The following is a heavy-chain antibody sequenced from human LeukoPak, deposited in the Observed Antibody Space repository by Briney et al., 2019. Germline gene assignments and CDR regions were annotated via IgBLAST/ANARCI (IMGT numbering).Heavy chain of an antibody. Sequence: GRSLRLSCAASGFTFSSYAMHWVRQAPGKGLEWVAVISYDGSNKYYADSVKGRFTISRDNSKNTLYLQMNSLRAEDTAVYYCAGKLELRDYFDYWGQGTLVTVSS. V-gene: IGHV3-30*04. CDR3: AGKLELRDYFDY. J-gene: IGHJ4*02. D-gene: IGHD1-7*01. CDR1: GFTFSSYA. CDR2: ISYDGSNK.